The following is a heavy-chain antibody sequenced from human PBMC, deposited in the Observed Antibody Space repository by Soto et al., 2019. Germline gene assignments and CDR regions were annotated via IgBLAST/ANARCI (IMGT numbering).Heavy chain of an antibody. D-gene: IGHD3-9*01. CDR2: IDPSDAYT. CDR3: ASPDDTSLGVSMDV. Sequence: PGEPLKSSCKGSVCCFASYCISWVRQMPGKGLEWMGGIDPSDAYTNYRPSFQGHVTISADKSISTAYLQWSSLKASDTAMYYCASPDDTSLGVSMDVWGQGTTVTVSS. CDR1: VCCFASYC. V-gene: IGHV5-10-1*01. J-gene: IGHJ6*02.